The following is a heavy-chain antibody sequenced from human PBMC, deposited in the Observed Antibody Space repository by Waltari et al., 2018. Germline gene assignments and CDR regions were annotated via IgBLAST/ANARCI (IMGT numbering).Heavy chain of an antibody. CDR2: IHPNSGDT. D-gene: IGHD3-10*01. CDR3: ARGAAGHADY. Sequence: QVQLVLSGAEVKKPGASVKVSCETSGYTFTDFYIHWVRQAPGQGLEWMGWIHPNSGDTNYAQKFQGWVTMTRDTSISTAFMELTSDDTAVYFCARGAAGHADYWGQGTLVTVSS. J-gene: IGHJ4*02. V-gene: IGHV1-2*04. CDR1: GYTFTDFY.